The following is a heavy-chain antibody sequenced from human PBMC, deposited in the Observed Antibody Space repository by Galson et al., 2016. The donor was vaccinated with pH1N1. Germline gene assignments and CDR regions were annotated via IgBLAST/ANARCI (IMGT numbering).Heavy chain of an antibody. Sequence: PALVKPTQTLTLTCTFSGFSLSTSGVGVGWIRQPPGKALKWLALIYWDDDKRYGPSLKSRLTITKDTSKNQVVLTMTNMDPVDTATYYCAHTGFGEFLGYFDYWGQGTLVTVSS. CDR2: IYWDDDK. V-gene: IGHV2-5*05. J-gene: IGHJ4*02. CDR1: GFSLSTSGVG. CDR3: AHTGFGEFLGYFDY. D-gene: IGHD3-10*01.